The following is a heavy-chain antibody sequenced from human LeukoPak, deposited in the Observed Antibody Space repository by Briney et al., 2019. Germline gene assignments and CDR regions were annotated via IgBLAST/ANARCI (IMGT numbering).Heavy chain of an antibody. D-gene: IGHD3-3*01. CDR2: IWYDGSNK. CDR1: GFTFSSYG. J-gene: IGHJ4*02. CDR3: TTAPDSMDC. V-gene: IGHV3-33*01. Sequence: PGGSLRLSCAASGFTFSSYGMHWVRQAPGKGLEWVAVIWYDGSNKYYADSVKGRFTISRDNSKNTLYLQMNSLRPEDTAVYYCTTAPDSMDCWGQGTLVTVSS.